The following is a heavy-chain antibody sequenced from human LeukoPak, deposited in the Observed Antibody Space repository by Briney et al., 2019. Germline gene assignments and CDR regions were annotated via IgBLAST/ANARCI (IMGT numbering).Heavy chain of an antibody. D-gene: IGHD6-19*01. J-gene: IGHJ5*02. CDR2: ISNSGTTR. CDR1: GFTFSDYY. Sequence: GGSLRLSCAASGFTFSDYYMSWIRQAPGRGLEWVSYISNSGTTRYYADSVKGRFTISRDNAKNSLYLQMNSLRAEDTAMYYCARDQTGITVAATGWFDPWGQGTLVTVPS. CDR3: ARDQTGITVAATGWFDP. V-gene: IGHV3-11*04.